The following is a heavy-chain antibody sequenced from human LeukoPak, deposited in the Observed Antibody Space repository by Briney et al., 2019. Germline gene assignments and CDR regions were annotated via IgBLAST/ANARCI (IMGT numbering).Heavy chain of an antibody. J-gene: IGHJ4*02. CDR2: INHSGST. CDR1: GGSFSGYY. CDR3: ARGPGYYDSSGYRD. Sequence: KPSETLSLTCAVYGGSFSGYYWSWIRQPPGKGLEWIGEINHSGSTNYNPSLKSRVTMSVDTSKNQFSLKLSSVTAADTAVYYCARGPGYYDSSGYRDWGQGTLVTVSP. V-gene: IGHV4-34*01. D-gene: IGHD3-22*01.